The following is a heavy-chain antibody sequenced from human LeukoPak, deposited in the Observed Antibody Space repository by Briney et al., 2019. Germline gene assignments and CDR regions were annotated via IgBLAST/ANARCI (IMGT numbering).Heavy chain of an antibody. CDR2: IYPGDSDT. CDR1: GYSFTSYW. CDR3: ARLVGSTIHSHYGMDV. D-gene: IGHD6-13*01. Sequence: GESLKISCKGSGYSFTSYWIGWVRQMPGKGLEWMGIIYPGDSDTRYSPSFQGQVTISADKSISTAYLQWSSLKASDTAMYYCARLVGSTIHSHYGMDVWGQGTTVTVSS. V-gene: IGHV5-51*01. J-gene: IGHJ6*02.